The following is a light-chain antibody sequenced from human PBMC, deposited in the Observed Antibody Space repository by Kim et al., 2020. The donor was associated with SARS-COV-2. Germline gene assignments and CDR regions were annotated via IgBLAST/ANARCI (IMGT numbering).Light chain of an antibody. CDR1: QGISSY. J-gene: IGKJ1*01. CDR2: AAS. V-gene: IGKV1-8*01. CDR3: QQYYSYPQWT. Sequence: STGDRVTITCRARQGISSYLAWYQQKPGKAPKLLIYAASTLQSGVPSRFSGSGSGTDFTLTISCLQSEDFVTYYCQQYYSYPQWTFGQGTKVDIK.